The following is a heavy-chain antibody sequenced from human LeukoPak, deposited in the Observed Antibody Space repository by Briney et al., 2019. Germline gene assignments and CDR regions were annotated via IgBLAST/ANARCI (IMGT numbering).Heavy chain of an antibody. CDR1: GGSISSLY. CDR2: IYTSGST. V-gene: IGHV4-4*07. D-gene: IGHD6-13*01. J-gene: IGHJ4*02. CDR3: ARGIGSWYYFDY. Sequence: PSETPSLACSVSGGSISSLYWSWIRQPAGEGLEWIGRIYTSGSTNYNPSLKSRVTMSVDTSKNQFSLKLSSVTAADTAVYYCARGIGSWYYFDYWGQGTLVTVSS.